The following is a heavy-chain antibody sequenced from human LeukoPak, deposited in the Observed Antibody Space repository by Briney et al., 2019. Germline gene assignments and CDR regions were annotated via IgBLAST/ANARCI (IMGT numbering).Heavy chain of an antibody. CDR1: GFTFDDYG. V-gene: IGHV3-20*04. D-gene: IGHD2-21*01. J-gene: IGHJ6*03. CDR2: INWNGGST. Sequence: GGSLRLSCAASGFTFDDYGLSWVRQTPGKGLEWVSHINWNGGSTGYADSAKGRFTISRDNAKNSLYLQMNSLRAEDTALYYCARRLYYYYMDVWGKGTTVTVSS. CDR3: ARRLYYYYMDV.